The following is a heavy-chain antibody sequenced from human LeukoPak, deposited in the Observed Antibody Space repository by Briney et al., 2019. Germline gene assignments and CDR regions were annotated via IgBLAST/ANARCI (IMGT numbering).Heavy chain of an antibody. Sequence: PGGSLRLSCAASGFTFSSYAMHWVRQAPGKGLEWMAVISYDGSNKYYADSVKGRFTISRDNSKNTLYLQMNSLRAEDTAVYYCARDGQIVVVPAAIDYWGQGTLVTVSS. J-gene: IGHJ4*02. V-gene: IGHV3-30-3*01. CDR1: GFTFSSYA. CDR3: ARDGQIVVVPAAIDY. CDR2: ISYDGSNK. D-gene: IGHD2-2*01.